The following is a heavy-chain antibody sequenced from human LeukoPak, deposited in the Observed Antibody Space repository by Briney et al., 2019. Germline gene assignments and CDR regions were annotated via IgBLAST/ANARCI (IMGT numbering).Heavy chain of an antibody. V-gene: IGHV4-31*03. CDR2: VFSSGKT. Sequence: SQTLSLTCTVSGDSFSSGGYSWIRQLPGMGLEWIGYVFSSGKTYYKTSLKSRVTISLDMSKNQFSLRLSSVTAADTAVYYCARARAQYSDGSGLNWFDPWGQGTLVTVSS. D-gene: IGHD3-22*01. CDR1: GDSFSSGGY. CDR3: ARARAQYSDGSGLNWFDP. J-gene: IGHJ5*02.